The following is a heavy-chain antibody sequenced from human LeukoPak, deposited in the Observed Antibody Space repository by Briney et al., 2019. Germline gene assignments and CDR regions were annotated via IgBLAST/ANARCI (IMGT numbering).Heavy chain of an antibody. CDR3: ARLQGYSLGYQYFYYMDV. Sequence: AGSLRLSCAGSGFIVGDTHMTWVRQAPGKGLEWVSLVYSGITTHYADSVKGRFSISRDHSNNILYLQMNTLRAEDTAVYYCARLQGYSLGYQYFYYMDVWGTGTTVTVSS. V-gene: IGHV3-53*01. CDR1: GFIVGDTH. CDR2: VYSGITT. J-gene: IGHJ6*03. D-gene: IGHD5-18*01.